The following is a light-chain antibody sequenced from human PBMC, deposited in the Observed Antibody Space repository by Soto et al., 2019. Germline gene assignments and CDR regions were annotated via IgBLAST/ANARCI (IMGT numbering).Light chain of an antibody. CDR1: QSVSSY. CDR2: DAS. V-gene: IGKV3-11*01. CDR3: QPRSNWSWT. Sequence: EIVLTQSPATLSLSPGERATLSCRASQSVSSYLAWYQQKPGQAPRLLIYDASNRATGITARFSGSGSGTDFTLTISSLEPEDFAVYYCQPRSNWSWTVGQGTKVDIK. J-gene: IGKJ1*01.